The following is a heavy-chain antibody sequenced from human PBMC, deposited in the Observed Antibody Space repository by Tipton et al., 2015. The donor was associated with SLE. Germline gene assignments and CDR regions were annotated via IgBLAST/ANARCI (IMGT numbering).Heavy chain of an antibody. CDR1: GGSISSYY. CDR2: IYYTGST. J-gene: IGHJ5*02. Sequence: PGLVKPSETLSLTCTVSGGSISSYYWNWIRQPPGKGLEWIGYIYYTGSTSYNPSLKSRVTISVDTSKNQFSLNLSSVTAADTAVYYCARGRRMDDSGDFGPWGQGTLVTVSS. D-gene: IGHD4-17*01. V-gene: IGHV4-59*01. CDR3: ARGRRMDDSGDFGP.